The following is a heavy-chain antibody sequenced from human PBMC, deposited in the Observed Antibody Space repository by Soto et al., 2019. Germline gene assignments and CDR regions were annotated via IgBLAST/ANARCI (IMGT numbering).Heavy chain of an antibody. V-gene: IGHV1-18*01. CDR3: ARTHYYGSGRYYYCGMDV. J-gene: IGHJ6*02. D-gene: IGHD3-10*01. CDR2: ISAYNGNT. Sequence: ASVKVSCKASGYTFTTYGISWVRQAPGQGLEWMGWISAYNGNTNYAQKLQGRVTMTTDTSTSTAYMELRSLRSDDTAVYYCARTHYYGSGRYYYCGMDVWGQGTTVTVS. CDR1: GYTFTTYG.